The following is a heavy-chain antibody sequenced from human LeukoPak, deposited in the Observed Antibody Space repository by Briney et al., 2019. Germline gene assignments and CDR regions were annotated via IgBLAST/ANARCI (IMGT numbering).Heavy chain of an antibody. CDR3: TRPQSSITIFGVVIAYNWFDP. J-gene: IGHJ5*02. CDR2: IRSKAYGGTT. Sequence: PGRSLGLSCTASGFTFGDYAMSWVRQAPGKGLEWVGFIRSKAYGGTTEYAASVKGRFTISRDDSKSIAYLQMNSLKTEDTAVYYCTRPQSSITIFGVVIAYNWFDPWGQGTLVTVSS. V-gene: IGHV3-49*04. CDR1: GFTFGDYA. D-gene: IGHD3-3*01.